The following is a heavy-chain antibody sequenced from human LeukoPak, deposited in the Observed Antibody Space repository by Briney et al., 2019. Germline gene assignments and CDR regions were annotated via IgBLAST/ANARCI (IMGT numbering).Heavy chain of an antibody. CDR2: ISTSRSTI. J-gene: IGHJ3*02. Sequence: GGSLRLSCAASGFTFSSYAMSWVRQAPGKGLEWISYISTSRSTIYYADSVKGRFTISSDNANNSLYLQMNSLRAEDTAVYYCARSLRNAFDIWGQGTMVTVSS. CDR3: ARSLRNAFDI. D-gene: IGHD3-3*01. V-gene: IGHV3-48*01. CDR1: GFTFSSYA.